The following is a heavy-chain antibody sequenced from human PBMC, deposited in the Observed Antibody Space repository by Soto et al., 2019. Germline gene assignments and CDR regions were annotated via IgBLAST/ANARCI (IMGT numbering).Heavy chain of an antibody. CDR2: IIPIFGTA. Sequence: QVQLVQSGAEVKKPGSSVKVSCEASGGTFSSYAISWVRQAPGQGLEWTGGIIPIFGTANYAQTFQGRVTITADESTSTAYMELSSLRSEDTAVYYCERAHSSSRLVVSFDIWGQGTMVTVSS. CDR3: ERAHSSSRLVVSFDI. CDR1: GGTFSSYA. D-gene: IGHD6-13*01. V-gene: IGHV1-69*01. J-gene: IGHJ3*02.